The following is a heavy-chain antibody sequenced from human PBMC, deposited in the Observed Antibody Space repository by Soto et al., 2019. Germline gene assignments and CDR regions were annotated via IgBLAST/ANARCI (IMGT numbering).Heavy chain of an antibody. CDR3: ARGRTHSSFDY. J-gene: IGHJ4*02. Sequence: SETLSLTCTVSGDSISSGDYYWSWIRQPPGKGLEWIGYIYYSGRTYYNPSLKSRLTISLDTSKNHFSLKLSSVTAADTAVYYCARGRTHSSFDYWGPGTLVTVSS. CDR1: GDSISSGDYY. CDR2: IYYSGRT. V-gene: IGHV4-30-4*01.